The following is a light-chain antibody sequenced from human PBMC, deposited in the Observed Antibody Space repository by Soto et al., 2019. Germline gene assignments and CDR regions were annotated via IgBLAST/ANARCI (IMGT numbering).Light chain of an antibody. CDR2: DVS. CDR3: SSYTSSSTLPYV. V-gene: IGLV2-14*01. CDR1: SSDVGGYNY. J-gene: IGLJ1*01. Sequence: QSALTQPASVSGSPGQSITISCTGTSSDVGGYNYVSWYQQHPGKAPKLMIYDVSNRPSGVSSRFSGSKSGNTASLTISGLQAEDEADYYCSSYTSSSTLPYVFGPGTKVTVL.